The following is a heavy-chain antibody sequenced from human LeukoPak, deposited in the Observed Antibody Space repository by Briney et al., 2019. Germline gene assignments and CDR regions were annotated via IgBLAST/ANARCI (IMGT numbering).Heavy chain of an antibody. J-gene: IGHJ5*02. CDR1: GGSISSYY. V-gene: IGHV4-59*12. CDR2: IYHSGST. CDR3: ARDLNGLNWFDP. D-gene: IGHD2-8*01. Sequence: SETLSLTCTVSGGSISSYYWSWIRQPPGKGLEWIGYIYHSGSTYYNPSLKSRVTISVDRSKNQFSLKLSSVTAADTAVYYCARDLNGLNWFDPWGQGTLVTVSS.